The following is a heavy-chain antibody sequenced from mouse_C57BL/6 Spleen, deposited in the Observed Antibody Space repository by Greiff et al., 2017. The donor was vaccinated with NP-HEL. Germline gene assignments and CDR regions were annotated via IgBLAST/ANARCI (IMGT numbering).Heavy chain of an antibody. CDR1: GFTFSDYG. Sequence: EVKLMESGGGLVKPGGSLKLSCAASGFTFSDYGMHWVRQAPEKGLEWVAYISSGSSTIYYADTVKGRFTISRDNAKNTLFLQRTSLRSEDTAMYYCARGYFDYWGQGTTLTVSS. CDR3: ARGYFDY. V-gene: IGHV5-17*01. J-gene: IGHJ2*01. CDR2: ISSGSSTI.